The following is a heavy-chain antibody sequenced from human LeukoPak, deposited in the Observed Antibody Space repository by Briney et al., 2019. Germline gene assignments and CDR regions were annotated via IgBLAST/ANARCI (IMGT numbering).Heavy chain of an antibody. J-gene: IGHJ5*02. CDR1: GYTFTSYG. V-gene: IGHV1-18*01. D-gene: IGHD2-2*01. CDR3: GRVRVGYCSSISCWDP. Sequence: ASVKVSCKASGYTFTSYGISWVRQAPGQGLEWMGWISAYNGNTNYAQKLQGRVTMTTDANTRTAFKVLRSMRSDDTAVYYCGRVRVGYCSSISCWDPWGQGTLVTVSS. CDR2: ISAYNGNT.